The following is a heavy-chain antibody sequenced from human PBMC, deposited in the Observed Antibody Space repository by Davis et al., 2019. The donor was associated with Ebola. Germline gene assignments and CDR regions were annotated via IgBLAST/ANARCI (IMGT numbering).Heavy chain of an antibody. J-gene: IGHJ6*02. Sequence: GESLKISCAASGFTFSSYGMHWVRQAPGKGLEWVAVISYDGSNKYYADSVKGRFTISRDNSKNTLYLQMNSLRAEDTAVYYCAKDPTQYYYDSSGYYYHYYYGMDVWGQGTTVTVSS. CDR1: GFTFSSYG. V-gene: IGHV3-30*18. CDR2: ISYDGSNK. CDR3: AKDPTQYYYDSSGYYYHYYYGMDV. D-gene: IGHD3-22*01.